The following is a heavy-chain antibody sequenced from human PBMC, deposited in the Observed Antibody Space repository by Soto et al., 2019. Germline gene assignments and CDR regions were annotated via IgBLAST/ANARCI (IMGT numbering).Heavy chain of an antibody. CDR3: AREHSSSWYFDY. D-gene: IGHD6-13*01. V-gene: IGHV1-3*01. J-gene: IGHJ4*02. Sequence: ASVKVSCKASGYTFTSYGMQWVRQAPGQRLEWMGWINAGNSNTKYSQKFQGRVSITRDTSANTDYMELSSLRSEDTAVYYCAREHSSSWYFDYWGPGTLVTSPQ. CDR2: INAGNSNT. CDR1: GYTFTSYG.